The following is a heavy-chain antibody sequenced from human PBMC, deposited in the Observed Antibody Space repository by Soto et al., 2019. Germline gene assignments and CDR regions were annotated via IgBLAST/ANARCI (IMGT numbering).Heavy chain of an antibody. D-gene: IGHD6-19*01. J-gene: IGHJ3*01. CDR1: GGSFSGYF. CDR2: VNHNGRN. CDR3: ARGGSSDWQVAFDF. Sequence: SETLSLTCAVYGGSFSGYFWNWIRQTPGKGLEWIGKVNHNGRNNYNPSLKSRVTISLDMSKNQISLKLTSVTAADTAVYHCARGGSSDWQVAFDFWGQGTMVTVSS. V-gene: IGHV4-34*01.